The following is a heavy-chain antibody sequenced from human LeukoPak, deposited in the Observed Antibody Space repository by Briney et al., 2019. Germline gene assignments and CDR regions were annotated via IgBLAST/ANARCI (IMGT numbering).Heavy chain of an antibody. CDR2: INHSGST. D-gene: IGHD5-24*01. CDR3: AREGRYRYGYNEYHSYMDI. V-gene: IGHV4-34*01. CDR1: GGSFSGYY. Sequence: SETLSLTCAVYGGSFSGYYWSWIRQPPGKGLEWIGEINHSGSTNYNPSLKSRVTISVDTSKNQFSLKLSSVTAADTAVYYCAREGRYRYGYNEYHSYMDIWGKGTTVTVSS. J-gene: IGHJ6*03.